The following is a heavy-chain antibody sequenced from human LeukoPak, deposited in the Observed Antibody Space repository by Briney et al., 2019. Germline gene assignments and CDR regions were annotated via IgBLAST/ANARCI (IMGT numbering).Heavy chain of an antibody. D-gene: IGHD3-22*01. CDR3: ARDKYWIRDSSGYTSYAMAV. CDR1: GGSISSYY. CDR2: IYYSGST. Sequence: SETLSLTCTVSGGSISSYYWSWIRQPPGKALEWIGYIYYSGSTNYNPSLKSRVTISVDTSKNQFSLNLTSVTAADTAVYYCARDKYWIRDSSGYTSYAMAVWGQGTTVTVSS. V-gene: IGHV4-59*01. J-gene: IGHJ6*02.